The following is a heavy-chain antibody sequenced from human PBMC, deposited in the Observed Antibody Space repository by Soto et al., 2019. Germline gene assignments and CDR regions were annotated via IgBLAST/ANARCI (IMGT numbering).Heavy chain of an antibody. J-gene: IGHJ4*02. CDR1: GFTVSSNY. V-gene: IGHV3-53*01. CDR3: ARVGYYDSSGPFDY. D-gene: IGHD3-22*01. Sequence: GGSLRLSCAASGFTVSSNYMSWVRQAPGKGLEWVSVIYSGGSTYYADSVKGRFTISRDNSKDTLYLQMNSLRAEDTAVYYCARVGYYDSSGPFDYWGQGTLVTVSS. CDR2: IYSGGST.